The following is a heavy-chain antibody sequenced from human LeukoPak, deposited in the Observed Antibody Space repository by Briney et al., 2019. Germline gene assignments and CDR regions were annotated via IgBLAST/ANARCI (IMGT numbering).Heavy chain of an antibody. D-gene: IGHD1-1*01. Sequence: ASVKVSCKASGYTFTYHYIHLVRQAPGQGLEWMGIINPSNGDTNYAQRFQGRVTMSRDTSTSTVYMELSSLDSEDTAVYYCARESDVGKDFDCWGQGTLVTVSS. CDR1: GYTFTYHY. J-gene: IGHJ4*02. CDR3: ARESDVGKDFDC. V-gene: IGHV1-46*01. CDR2: INPSNGDT.